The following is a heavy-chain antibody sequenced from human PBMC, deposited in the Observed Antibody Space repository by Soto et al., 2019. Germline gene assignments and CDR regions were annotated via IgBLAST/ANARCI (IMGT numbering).Heavy chain of an antibody. CDR1: GGSINSSDYF. D-gene: IGHD3-9*01. CDR3: ARPRTRHRYGDAYDV. J-gene: IGHJ3*01. V-gene: IGHV4-39*01. Sequence: QLQLQESGPGLVKPSETLSLTCTVSGGSINSSDYFWAWIRQPPEKGLEWLGTIYFSGSTYFRPSLKSRLSMAVDTAKNQFSLKLSSVTAADTAVYYCARPRTRHRYGDAYDVWGQGTMVTVSS. CDR2: IYFSGST.